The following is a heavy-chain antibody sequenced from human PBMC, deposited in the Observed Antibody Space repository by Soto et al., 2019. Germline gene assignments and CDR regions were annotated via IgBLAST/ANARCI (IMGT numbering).Heavy chain of an antibody. V-gene: IGHV2-5*02. Sequence: QITLKESGPTLVKPTQTLTLTCTFSGFSLSTSGECVGWIRQPPGKALEWLAHIYWDGDERYSPSLKSRITITKDTSKNRVVLRMTNTDPVDTATYYCAHRIERRDGHYFDYWGQGTMVTVSS. CDR2: IYWDGDE. CDR1: GFSLSTSGEC. D-gene: IGHD1-1*01. CDR3: AHRIERRDGHYFDY. J-gene: IGHJ4*02.